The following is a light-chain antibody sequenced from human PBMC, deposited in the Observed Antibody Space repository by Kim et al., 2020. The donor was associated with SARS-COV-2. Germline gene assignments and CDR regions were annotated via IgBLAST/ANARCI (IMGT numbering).Light chain of an antibody. Sequence: SASVGDRVTITCQASQDINNYLDWYQQKPGKAPKLLVYDASTLQTGVPSRFSGSGSGTVFTFTISSLQPEDIATYYCQQYDNLPYTFGQGTKLEI. CDR3: QQYDNLPYT. CDR1: QDINNY. CDR2: DAS. V-gene: IGKV1-33*01. J-gene: IGKJ2*01.